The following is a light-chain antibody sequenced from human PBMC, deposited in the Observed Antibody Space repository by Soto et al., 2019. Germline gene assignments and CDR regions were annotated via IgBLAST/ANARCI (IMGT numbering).Light chain of an antibody. V-gene: IGKV1-27*01. CDR2: GVS. CDR1: QGVANY. Sequence: DIQMTQSPSSLSASVGDRVTITCRASQGVANYLGWYQQKPGKVPKALIYGVSTLQSGVPSRFSGSGSDTDFTLTISSLEPEDAATYYCQHYRSAQMMFGQGTEVEIK. CDR3: QHYRSAQMM. J-gene: IGKJ1*01.